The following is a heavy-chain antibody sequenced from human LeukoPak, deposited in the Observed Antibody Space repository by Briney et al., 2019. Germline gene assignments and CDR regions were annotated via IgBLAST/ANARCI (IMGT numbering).Heavy chain of an antibody. V-gene: IGHV4-31*03. J-gene: IGHJ5*02. CDR2: IYYSGST. CDR3: AREAMEPKYDFWSGRIKNWFDP. CDR1: RGSLSSGGYY. D-gene: IGHD3-3*01. Sequence: SQSLSLTCTLSRGSLSSGGYYWSCVPEPPARGVWRIGDIYYSGSTHSTPSLKSRVTISVETSKNQFSLKLSSVTAADTAVYYCAREAMEPKYDFWSGRIKNWFDPWGQGTLVTVSS.